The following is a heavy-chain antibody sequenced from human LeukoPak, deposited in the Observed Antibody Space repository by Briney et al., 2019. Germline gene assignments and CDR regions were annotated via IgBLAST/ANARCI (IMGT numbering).Heavy chain of an antibody. D-gene: IGHD2-2*02. CDR2: IYYSGST. Sequence: WETLSLTCTVSGGSISRYYWSWIRQPPGKGLEWSGDIYYSGSTNYNPSLKSRVTISVDTSKNQFSLKLSSVTAADTAVYYCARVTPAAIGGFAEYWGQGTLVTASS. CDR3: ARVTPAAIGGFAEY. CDR1: GGSISRYY. J-gene: IGHJ4*02. V-gene: IGHV4-59*01.